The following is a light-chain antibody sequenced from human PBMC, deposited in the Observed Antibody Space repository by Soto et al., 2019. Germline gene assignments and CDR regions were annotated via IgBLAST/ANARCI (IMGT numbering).Light chain of an antibody. CDR2: DDS. CDR3: QVWDSGTDHFV. V-gene: IGLV3-21*02. Sequence: SYELTQPPSASAAPGQTARITCGGDNIGSKSVHWYQQKSGQAPVLVVNDDSDRPSGIPERFSGSNSGNTATLIISRVEAGDEADYYCQVWDSGTDHFVFGTGTKVTVL. J-gene: IGLJ1*01. CDR1: NIGSKS.